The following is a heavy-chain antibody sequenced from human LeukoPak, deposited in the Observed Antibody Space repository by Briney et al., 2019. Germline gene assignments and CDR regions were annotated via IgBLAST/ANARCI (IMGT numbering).Heavy chain of an antibody. CDR1: GFTFSSFA. CDR2: ITGDSYTT. J-gene: IGHJ4*02. Sequence: GGSLRLSCPASGFTFSSFAMSWVRQAPGKGLDWVSAITGDSYTTYYADSVRGRFTISRDNSKNTVYLQLNSLRAEDTAVYFCAKRGAGGKLFDYWGQGTLVTVSS. CDR3: AKRGAGGKLFDY. V-gene: IGHV3-23*01. D-gene: IGHD6-13*01.